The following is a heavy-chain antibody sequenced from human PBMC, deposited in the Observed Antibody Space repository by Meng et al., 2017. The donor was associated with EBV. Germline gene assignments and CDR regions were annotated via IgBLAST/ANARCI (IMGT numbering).Heavy chain of an antibody. CDR3: ASESGRGYTPDY. CDR2: FLPRLGAP. Sequence: QVQWVQSAAEVKKPGSSGKVSCKTSGGPFRYYAISWVRQAPGQGLEWLGGFLPRLGAPNYAQKFHGRVKITADESTSTHYMDLSSLRSEDTAIYYCASESGRGYTPDYWGQGTLVTVSS. V-gene: IGHV1-69*01. J-gene: IGHJ4*02. CDR1: GGPFRYYA. D-gene: IGHD3-10*01.